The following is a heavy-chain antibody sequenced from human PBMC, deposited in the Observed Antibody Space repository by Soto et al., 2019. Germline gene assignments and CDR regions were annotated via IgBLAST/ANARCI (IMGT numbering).Heavy chain of an antibody. V-gene: IGHV3-23*01. CDR3: AKVLESLPVTPNWFDP. D-gene: IGHD4-17*01. J-gene: IGHJ5*02. Sequence: GGSLRLSCAASGFTFSSYAMSWVRQAPGKGLEWVSAISGSGGSTYYADSVKGRFTISRDNSKNTLYLQMNSLRAEDTAVYYCAKVLESLPVTPNWFDPWGQGTLVTVSS. CDR2: ISGSGGST. CDR1: GFTFSSYA.